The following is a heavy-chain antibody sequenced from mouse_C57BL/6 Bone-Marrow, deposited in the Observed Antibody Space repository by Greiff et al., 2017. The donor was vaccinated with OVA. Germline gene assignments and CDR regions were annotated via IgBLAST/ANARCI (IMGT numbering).Heavy chain of an antibody. V-gene: IGHV7-3*01. D-gene: IGHD4-1*01. CDR1: GFTFTDYY. Sequence: EVKLQESGGGLVQPGGSLSLSCAASGFTFTDYYMSWVRQPPGKALEWLGFIRNKANGYTTEYSASVKGRFTISRDNSQSILYLQMNALRAEDSATYCCARYGGNWDVSFDYWGQGTTLTVSS. J-gene: IGHJ2*01. CDR2: IRNKANGYTT. CDR3: ARYGGNWDVSFDY.